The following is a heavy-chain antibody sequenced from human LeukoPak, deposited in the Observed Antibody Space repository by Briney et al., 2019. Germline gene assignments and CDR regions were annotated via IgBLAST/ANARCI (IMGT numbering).Heavy chain of an antibody. CDR1: GFTFDDYV. Sequence: GGSLRLSCAASGFTFDDYVMHWVRQAPGKGLEWVSGISWNSGSIGYADSVKGRFTISRDNAKNSLYLQMNSLRAEDMALYYCAKGGRSYYYYYMDVWGKGTTVTVSS. CDR3: AKGGRSYYYYYMDV. D-gene: IGHD3-16*01. V-gene: IGHV3-9*03. J-gene: IGHJ6*03. CDR2: ISWNSGSI.